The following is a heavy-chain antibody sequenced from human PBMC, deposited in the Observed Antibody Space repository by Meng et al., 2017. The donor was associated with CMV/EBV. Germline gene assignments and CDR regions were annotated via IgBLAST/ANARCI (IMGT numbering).Heavy chain of an antibody. V-gene: IGHV3-53*01. CDR2: IYSEGTT. J-gene: IGHJ4*02. CDR3: ARDGNYHGV. CDR1: GFTVSNNY. D-gene: IGHD1-7*01. Sequence: LVEFGGGLSQPGGSLRLSCAASGFTVSNNYMRWFRQAPGKGLEWVSLIYSEGTTDYADSVKGRFTISRDNSKNTLYLQMNSLRAEDMVVYYCARDGNYHGVWGQGTLVTVSS.